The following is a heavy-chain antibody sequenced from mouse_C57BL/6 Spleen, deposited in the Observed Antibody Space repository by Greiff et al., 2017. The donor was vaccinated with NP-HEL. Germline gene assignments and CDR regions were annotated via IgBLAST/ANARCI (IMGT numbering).Heavy chain of an antibody. CDR3: ARGPEDAMDY. CDR2: IYPGDGDT. V-gene: IGHV1-82*01. Sequence: VKLMESGPELVKPGASVKISCKASGYAFSSSWMNWVKQRPGKGLEWIGRIYPGDGDTNYNGKFKGKATLTADKSSSTAYMQLSSLTSEDSAVYFCARGPEDAMDYWGQGTSVTVSS. CDR1: GYAFSSSW. J-gene: IGHJ4*01.